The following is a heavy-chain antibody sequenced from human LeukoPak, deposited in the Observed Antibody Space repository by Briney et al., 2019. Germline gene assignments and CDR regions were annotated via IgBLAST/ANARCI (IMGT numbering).Heavy chain of an antibody. J-gene: IGHJ5*02. D-gene: IGHD3-9*01. CDR1: GGSISSSSYY. V-gene: IGHV4-39*01. Sequence: SETLSLTCTVSGGSISSSSYYWGWIRQPPGKGLEWIGSIYYSGSTYYNPSLKSRVTISADTSKNQFSLKLSSVTAADTAVYYCARHLYDILTGYYIGGSWFDPGGQGTLVTVSS. CDR2: IYYSGST. CDR3: ARHLYDILTGYYIGGSWFDP.